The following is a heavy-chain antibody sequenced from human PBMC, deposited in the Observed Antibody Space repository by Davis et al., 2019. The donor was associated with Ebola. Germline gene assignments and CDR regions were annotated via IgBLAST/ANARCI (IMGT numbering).Heavy chain of an antibody. Sequence: ASVKVSCKASGYTFTSYDINWVRQATGQGLEWMGWMNPNSGNTGYAQKFQGRVTMTRNTSISTAYMELSSLRSEDTAVYYCARTLDFWSGYHILVDDETKFDPWGQGTLVTVSS. D-gene: IGHD3-3*01. J-gene: IGHJ5*02. CDR2: MNPNSGNT. V-gene: IGHV1-8*01. CDR3: ARTLDFWSGYHILVDDETKFDP. CDR1: GYTFTSYD.